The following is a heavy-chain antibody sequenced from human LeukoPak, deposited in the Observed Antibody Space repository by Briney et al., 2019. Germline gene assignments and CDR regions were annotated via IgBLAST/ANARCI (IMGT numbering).Heavy chain of an antibody. CDR2: IYTSGST. V-gene: IGHV4-4*09. CDR3: ARHEGIAAAGSYNWFDP. Sequence: SETLSLTCTVSGGSISSYYWSWIRQPPGKGLEWIGYIYTSGSTNYNPSLKSRVTISVDTSKNQFSLKLSSVTAADTAVYYCARHEGIAAAGSYNWFDPWGQGTLVTVSS. D-gene: IGHD6-13*01. J-gene: IGHJ5*02. CDR1: GGSISSYY.